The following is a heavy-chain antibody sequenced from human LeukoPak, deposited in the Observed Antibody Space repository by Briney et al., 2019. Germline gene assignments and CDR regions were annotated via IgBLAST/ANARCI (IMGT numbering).Heavy chain of an antibody. CDR3: ARLYSSSWDDY. CDR2: MNPNSGNT. J-gene: IGHJ4*02. CDR1: GYTFTIYN. D-gene: IGHD6-13*01. V-gene: IGHV1-8*02. Sequence: ASVKVSCKASGYTFTIYNINWVRQATGQGLEWMGWMNPNSGNTGYAQKFQGRVTMTRNTSISTAYMELSSLRSEDTAVYYCARLYSSSWDDYWGQGTLVTVSS.